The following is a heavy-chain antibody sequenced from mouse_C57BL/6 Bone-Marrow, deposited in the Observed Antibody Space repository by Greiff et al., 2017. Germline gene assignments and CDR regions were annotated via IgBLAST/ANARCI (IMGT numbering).Heavy chain of an antibody. CDR2: IYPGDGDT. D-gene: IGHD1-1*01. CDR1: GYAFSSSW. Sequence: QVQLQQPGAELVKPGASVKISCKASGYAFSSSWMNWVKQRPGKGLEWIGRIYPGDGDTNYNGKFKGKATLTADKSSSTAYMQLSSLTSEDSAVYFCARPAVVALHYWYFDVWGTGTTVTVSS. J-gene: IGHJ1*03. V-gene: IGHV1-82*01. CDR3: ARPAVVALHYWYFDV.